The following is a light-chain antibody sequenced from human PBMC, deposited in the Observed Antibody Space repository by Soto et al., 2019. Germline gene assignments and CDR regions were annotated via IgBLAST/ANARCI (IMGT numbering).Light chain of an antibody. CDR2: EVS. V-gene: IGLV2-14*01. J-gene: IGLJ1*01. CDR3: SSYSSISTYV. CDR1: SSDVGAYYS. Sequence: QSVLTQPASVSGSPGQSITISCTGTSSDVGAYYSVSWYQQHPGKAPKLMIYEVSNRPSGVSNRFSGSKSGNTASLTISGLQAEDEGDYYCSSYSSISTYVFGTGTKVTVL.